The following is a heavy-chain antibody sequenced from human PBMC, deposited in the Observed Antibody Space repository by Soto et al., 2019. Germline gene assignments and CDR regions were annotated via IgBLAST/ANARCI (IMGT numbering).Heavy chain of an antibody. V-gene: IGHV1-18*01. CDR2: IITYSGNT. CDR3: ARIPGYSTKWYYAFDI. J-gene: IGHJ3*02. D-gene: IGHD6-13*01. CDR1: GYTFTNYG. Sequence: QVQLVQSGPEVKKPGASVKVSCKAAGYTFTNYGITWVRQAPGQGLEWMGWIITYSGNTNYAQKLQDRVILNADTSKSTAYMELRSLRSDDTAVYYCARIPGYSTKWYYAFDIWGQGTLVTVSS.